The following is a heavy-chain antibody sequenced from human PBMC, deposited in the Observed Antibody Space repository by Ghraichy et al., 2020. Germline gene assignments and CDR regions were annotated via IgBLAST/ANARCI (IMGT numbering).Heavy chain of an antibody. Sequence: LSLTCAASGFTFSSYWMSWVRQAPGKGLEWVANIKQDGSEKYYVDSVKGRFTIPRDNAKNSLYLQMNSLRAEDTAVYYCARANTKRIFGVVMEDWFDPWGQGTLVTVSS. CDR1: GFTFSSYW. J-gene: IGHJ5*02. D-gene: IGHD3-3*01. V-gene: IGHV3-7*01. CDR2: IKQDGSEK. CDR3: ARANTKRIFGVVMEDWFDP.